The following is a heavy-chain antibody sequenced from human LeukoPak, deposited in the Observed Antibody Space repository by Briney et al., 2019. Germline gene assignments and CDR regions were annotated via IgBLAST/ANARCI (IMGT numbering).Heavy chain of an antibody. CDR3: ARALNWGGGFDY. J-gene: IGHJ4*02. D-gene: IGHD7-27*01. CDR1: GGSISSGGYS. Sequence: PSQTLSLTCAVSGGSISSGGYSWSWIRQPPGKGLEWIGYIYHSGSTYYNPSLKSRVTISVDRSKNQFSLKLSFVTAADTAVYYCARALNWGGGFDYWGQGTLVTVSS. CDR2: IYHSGST. V-gene: IGHV4-30-2*01.